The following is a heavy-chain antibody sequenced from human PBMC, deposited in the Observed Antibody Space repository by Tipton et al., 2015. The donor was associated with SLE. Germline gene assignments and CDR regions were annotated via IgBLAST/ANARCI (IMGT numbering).Heavy chain of an antibody. CDR2: ISGSGDNT. CDR3: AKDQSSQWLKRERNAFDM. V-gene: IGHV3-23*04. D-gene: IGHD5-24*01. J-gene: IGHJ3*02. CDR1: GFAFSNYA. Sequence: QLVQSGGCLVQPGGTLRLSCAASGFAFSNYAMSWVRQAPGKGLEWVSSISGSGDNTYYGDSVKGRFTISRDNSKNTLYLQMNSLRADDTALYYCAKDQSSQWLKRERNAFDMWGQGTMVTVS.